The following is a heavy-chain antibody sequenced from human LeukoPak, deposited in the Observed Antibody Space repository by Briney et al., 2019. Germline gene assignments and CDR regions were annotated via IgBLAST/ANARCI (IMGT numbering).Heavy chain of an antibody. CDR3: ATDDSQYWYFDL. J-gene: IGHJ2*01. CDR1: GYTLTELS. Sequence: ASVNVSCKVSGYTLTELSMRWVRQAAGRGLEWMGCFDPEDGETIYAQKFQGRVTLTEDTSTDTAYMKLSSLRSEDTAVYYCATDDSQYWYFDLWGRGTLVTVSS. CDR2: FDPEDGET. D-gene: IGHD3-22*01. V-gene: IGHV1-24*01.